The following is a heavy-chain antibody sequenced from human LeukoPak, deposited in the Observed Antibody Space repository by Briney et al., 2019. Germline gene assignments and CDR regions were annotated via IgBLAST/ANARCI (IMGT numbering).Heavy chain of an antibody. D-gene: IGHD5-12*01. CDR2: ISSNGGST. CDR1: GFTFSSYA. Sequence: GGSLRLSCAASGFTFSSYAMHWVRQAPGKGLEYVSAISSNGGSTYYADSVKGRFTISRDNSKNTLYLQMSSLRAEDTAVYYCVKALRGYSGYDLGYYYGMDVWGKGTTVTVSS. J-gene: IGHJ6*04. CDR3: VKALRGYSGYDLGYYYGMDV. V-gene: IGHV3-64D*06.